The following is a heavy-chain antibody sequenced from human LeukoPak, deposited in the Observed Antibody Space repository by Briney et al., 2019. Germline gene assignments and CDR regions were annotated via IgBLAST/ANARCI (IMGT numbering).Heavy chain of an antibody. CDR1: GFTFSSYA. D-gene: IGHD3-16*01. CDR2: ISGSGGST. Sequence: PGGSLRLSCAAYGFTFSSYAMSWVRQAPGKGLEWVSAISGSGGSTYYADPVKGRFTISRDNSRDTLYLQMNSLRAEDTAVYYCAKGYYDYVWGSYYFDYWGQGTLVTVSS. J-gene: IGHJ4*02. V-gene: IGHV3-23*01. CDR3: AKGYYDYVWGSYYFDY.